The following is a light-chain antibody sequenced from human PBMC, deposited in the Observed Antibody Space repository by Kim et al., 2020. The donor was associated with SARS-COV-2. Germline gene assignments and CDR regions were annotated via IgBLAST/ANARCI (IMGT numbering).Light chain of an antibody. CDR3: QQSNSFPIT. Sequence: DIQMTQSPSSVSASVGHRVTISCRASQGISTYLAWYQQLPGKAPKLLISAASTLQSGVPSRFSGSGSGTDFTLTISSLQPEDFATYYCQQSNSFPITFGQRTRLEIK. CDR2: AAS. V-gene: IGKV1-12*01. J-gene: IGKJ5*01. CDR1: QGISTY.